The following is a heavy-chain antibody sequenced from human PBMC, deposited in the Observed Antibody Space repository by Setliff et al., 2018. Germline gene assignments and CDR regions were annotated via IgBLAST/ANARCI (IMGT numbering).Heavy chain of an antibody. Sequence: SETLSLTCTVSGGSISSGGYYWSWIRQHPGKGLEWIGYIYYSGSTYYNPSLKSRVTISVDASKNQFSLKLSSVTAADTAVYYCARDHGGAAPYYYYYMDVWGKGTTVTVSS. V-gene: IGHV4-31*03. J-gene: IGHJ6*03. CDR2: IYYSGST. D-gene: IGHD3-16*01. CDR1: GGSISSGGYY. CDR3: ARDHGGAAPYYYYYMDV.